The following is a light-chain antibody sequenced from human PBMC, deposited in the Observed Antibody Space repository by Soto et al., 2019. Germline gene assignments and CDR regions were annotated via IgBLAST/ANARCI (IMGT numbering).Light chain of an antibody. CDR1: SSDVGTYNL. V-gene: IGLV2-23*02. CDR3: CSYGGSSALPYV. Sequence: QSALAQPASVSGSPEQSVTISCTGTSSDVGTYNLVSWYQQHPGKAPKLIIYEVTERPSGVSNRFSGSKFGNTASLTISGLLPEDEADYYCCSYGGSSALPYVFGTGTKGTAL. CDR2: EVT. J-gene: IGLJ1*01.